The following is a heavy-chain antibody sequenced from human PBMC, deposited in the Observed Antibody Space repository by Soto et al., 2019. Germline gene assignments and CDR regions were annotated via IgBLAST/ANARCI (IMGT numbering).Heavy chain of an antibody. J-gene: IGHJ6*04. D-gene: IGHD3-3*01. CDR3: ARERMEWLLFYYYRMDV. CDR2: ISAYNGNT. CDR1: GYTFTSYG. Sequence: SVKVSWKASGYTFTSYGISRVRQAPGQGLEWMGWISAYNGNTNYAQKLQGRVTMTTDTSTSTAYMELRSLRSDDTAVYYCARERMEWLLFYYYRMDVWGEGTTLTVSS. V-gene: IGHV1-18*01.